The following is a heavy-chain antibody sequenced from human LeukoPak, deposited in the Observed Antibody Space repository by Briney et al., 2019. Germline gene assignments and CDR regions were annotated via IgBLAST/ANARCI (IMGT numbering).Heavy chain of an antibody. CDR2: IRSKAYGGTT. Sequence: GGSLRLSCTASGFTFGDYAMSWVRQAPGKGLEWVGFIRSKAYGGTTEYAASVRGRFTISRDDSKSIAYLQMNSLKTEDTAVYYCTRDREHYYGSGSYYPYWGQGTLVTVSS. CDR1: GFTFGDYA. V-gene: IGHV3-49*04. CDR3: TRDREHYYGSGSYYPY. J-gene: IGHJ4*02. D-gene: IGHD3-10*01.